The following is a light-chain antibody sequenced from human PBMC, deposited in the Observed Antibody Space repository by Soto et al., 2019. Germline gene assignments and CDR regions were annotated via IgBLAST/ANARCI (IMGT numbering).Light chain of an antibody. Sequence: QSALTQPRSVSGSPGQSVTISCTGTSSDVGGYNYVSWYQHHPGKAPKLMIYDVSKRPSGVPDRFSGSKSGNTASLTISGLQAEDEADYSCCSYAGSYTYVFGTGTKLTVL. J-gene: IGLJ1*01. CDR2: DVS. CDR3: CSYAGSYTYV. V-gene: IGLV2-11*01. CDR1: SSDVGGYNY.